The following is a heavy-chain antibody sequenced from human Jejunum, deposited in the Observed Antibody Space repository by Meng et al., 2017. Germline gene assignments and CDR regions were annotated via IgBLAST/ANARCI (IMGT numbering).Heavy chain of an antibody. V-gene: IGHV1-18*01. Sequence: ASVKVSCKAFGYSFSNYGISWVRQAPGQGLEWLGWIIVYNGGTNYAQKVQDRVTMTTDTSTSTAYMELRSLRSDDTALYYCARVSVGATSGEYWGQGTLVTVSS. CDR1: GYSFSNYG. CDR3: ARVSVGATSGEY. D-gene: IGHD1-26*01. CDR2: IIVYNGGT. J-gene: IGHJ4*02.